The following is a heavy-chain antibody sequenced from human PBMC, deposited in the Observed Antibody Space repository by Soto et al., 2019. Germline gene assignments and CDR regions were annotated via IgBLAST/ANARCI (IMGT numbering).Heavy chain of an antibody. CDR2: IRGSGAGT. D-gene: IGHD6-13*01. J-gene: IGHJ4*02. V-gene: IGHV3-23*01. CDR1: GFTFNPYA. Sequence: EVQLLESGGGLAQPGGSLRLSCAASGFTFNPYAMNWVRQAPGKGLEWVSTIRGSGAGTYYADSVKGRFTISRDNSKNTLYLQMNSLRAEDTAVYFCAKVFGISWQYYFDYWGQGTLVTVSS. CDR3: AKVFGISWQYYFDY.